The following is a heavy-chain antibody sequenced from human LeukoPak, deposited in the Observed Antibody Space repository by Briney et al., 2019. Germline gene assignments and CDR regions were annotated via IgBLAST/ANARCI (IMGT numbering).Heavy chain of an antibody. D-gene: IGHD4-17*01. CDR1: GFTFSSSG. Sequence: PGRSLRLSCAASGFTFSSSGMHWVRQAPGKGLEWVAVIWYDGSDKYYADSVKGRFTISRDNSKNTLYMEMNSLRAEDTAVYYCARRATTMTTLDYWGQGTLVTVSS. CDR2: IWYDGSDK. CDR3: ARRATTMTTLDY. V-gene: IGHV3-33*01. J-gene: IGHJ4*02.